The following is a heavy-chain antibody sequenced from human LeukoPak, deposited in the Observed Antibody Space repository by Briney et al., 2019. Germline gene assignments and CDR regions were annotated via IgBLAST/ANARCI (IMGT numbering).Heavy chain of an antibody. CDR3: ARAPQVPEDYYMDV. V-gene: IGHV1-18*01. Sequence: ASVKVSCKASGYTFTSYGISWVRQAPGQGLEWMGWISAYNGNTNYAQKLQGRVTMTTDTSTSTAYMELRSLRSDDTAVYYCARAPQVPEDYYMDVWGKGTTVTVSS. CDR2: ISAYNGNT. D-gene: IGHD1-14*01. J-gene: IGHJ6*03. CDR1: GYTFTSYG.